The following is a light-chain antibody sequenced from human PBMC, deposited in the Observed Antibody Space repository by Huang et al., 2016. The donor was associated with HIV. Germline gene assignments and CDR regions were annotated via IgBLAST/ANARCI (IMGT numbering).Light chain of an antibody. CDR2: ATS. CDR1: QTIANY. CDR3: QQSHTTPS. Sequence: DIQMTQSPSSLSASVGDRVTITCRASQTIANYLNWYQQKPGEAPKLLIYATSNLQSVVATRCSGRGYGTDFTLTISSLQPEDFATYFCQQSHTTPSFGGGTKVEIK. J-gene: IGKJ4*01. V-gene: IGKV1-39*01.